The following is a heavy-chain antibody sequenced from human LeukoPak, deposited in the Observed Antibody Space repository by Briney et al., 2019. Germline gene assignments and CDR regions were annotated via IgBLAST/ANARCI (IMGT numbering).Heavy chain of an antibody. Sequence: GGSLRLSYTAFGSTFSDYYMSWIRQSPGKGLEWVSYISRGGSTTYYADSVKGRFTISRDNAKNSLYLQMNSLSAEDTADYYCIIGDTSHDAFDIWGQGTMVTVSS. V-gene: IGHV3-11*01. CDR1: GSTFSDYY. CDR3: IIGDTSHDAFDI. J-gene: IGHJ3*02. CDR2: ISRGGSTT. D-gene: IGHD3-16*01.